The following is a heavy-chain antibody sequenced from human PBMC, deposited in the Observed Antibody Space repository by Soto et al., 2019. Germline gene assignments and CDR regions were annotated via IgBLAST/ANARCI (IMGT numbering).Heavy chain of an antibody. V-gene: IGHV3-21*01. D-gene: IGHD2-15*01. CDR3: ARDRGYDAHDYYYNAMDV. CDR2: ISGFSPYT. J-gene: IGHJ6*02. Sequence: EVQLLDSGGGLVQAGGSLRLSCAASGFTFSSDAMSWVRQGPGKGLEWVSGISGFSPYTFYAESVRGRFAISRDNAKNSLYLQMNSLRAEDTAVYYCARDRGYDAHDYYYNAMDVWGQGTTVTVSS. CDR1: GFTFSSDA.